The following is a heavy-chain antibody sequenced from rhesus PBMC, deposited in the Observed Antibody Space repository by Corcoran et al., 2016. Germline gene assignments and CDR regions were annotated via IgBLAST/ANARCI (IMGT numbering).Heavy chain of an antibody. CDR3: ASPGYSYSFAYFDY. J-gene: IGHJ4*01. CDR1: GGSISGYYY. D-gene: IGHD5-12*01. Sequence: QVQSQESGPGLVKPSETLSLTCAVSGGSISGYYYWSWLRQPPGKGPEGIGGIYGGGGSSYLTPSLGRRGTLAVDTSKNQFSRALSSVTAADTAVYYCASPGYSYSFAYFDYWGQGVLVTVSS. CDR2: IYGGGGSS. V-gene: IGHV4S14*01.